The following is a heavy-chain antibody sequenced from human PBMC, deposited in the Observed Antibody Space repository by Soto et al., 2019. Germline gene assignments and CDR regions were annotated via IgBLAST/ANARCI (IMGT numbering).Heavy chain of an antibody. CDR3: ARILIAVADPYFDY. Sequence: GPTLVNPTQTLTLTCTFSGFSLSTSGMCVSWIRQPPGKALEWLARIDWDDDKYYNTSLKTRLTISKDTSKNQVVLTMTNMDPVDTATHYCARILIAVADPYFDYWGQGTLVTVSS. CDR2: IDWDDDK. D-gene: IGHD6-19*01. J-gene: IGHJ4*02. CDR1: GFSLSTSGMC. V-gene: IGHV2-70*11.